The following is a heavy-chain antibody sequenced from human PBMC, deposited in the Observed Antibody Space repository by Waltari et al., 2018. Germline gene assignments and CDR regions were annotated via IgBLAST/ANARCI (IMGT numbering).Heavy chain of an antibody. J-gene: IGHJ3*02. CDR3: AVETVAYAFDI. CDR1: GYTFTGYY. Sequence: QVKLVQSGAEVKKPGASGKVACKASGYTFTGYYVHWGGQAPGQGLEWMGWFNPNSGGTIYAQKFQGRVTMTRDSSISTAYMELSRLSSDDTAVYYCAVETVAYAFDIWGQGTMVTFSS. V-gene: IGHV1-2*02. CDR2: FNPNSGGT.